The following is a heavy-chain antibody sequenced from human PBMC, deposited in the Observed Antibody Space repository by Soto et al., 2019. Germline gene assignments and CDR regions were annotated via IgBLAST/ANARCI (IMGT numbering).Heavy chain of an antibody. V-gene: IGHV5-10-1*01. J-gene: IGHJ6*02. CDR3: ARHPHISNSRRGMDV. CDR1: GYSFTSYW. Sequence: VESLKISCKGSGYSFTSYWISWVRQMPGKGLEWMGRIDPSDSYTNYSPSFQVHVTISADKSISTAYLQWSSLKASDTANYYCARHPHISNSRRGMDVWGQGTTVTVSS. D-gene: IGHD2-21*01. CDR2: IDPSDSYT.